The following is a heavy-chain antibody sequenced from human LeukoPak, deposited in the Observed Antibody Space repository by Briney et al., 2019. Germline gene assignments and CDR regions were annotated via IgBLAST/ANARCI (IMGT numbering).Heavy chain of an antibody. CDR1: GFTFTDHW. CDR2: IRSDGRDT. Sequence: PGGSLRLSCAASGFTFTDHWMHWVRQAPGKGLVWVSRIRSDGRDTNYADSVKGRFTIPRDNAKNTLYLQMNSLGAEDTAVYYCGRDVVLGSGSIDYWGQGVLVTVSS. D-gene: IGHD3-10*01. J-gene: IGHJ4*02. CDR3: GRDVVLGSGSIDY. V-gene: IGHV3-74*01.